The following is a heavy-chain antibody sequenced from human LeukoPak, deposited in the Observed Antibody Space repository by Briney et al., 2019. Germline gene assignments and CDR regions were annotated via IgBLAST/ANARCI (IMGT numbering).Heavy chain of an antibody. Sequence: ASVKVSCRASGYSFTAYYIHWVRQAPGQGLEWTGWINPNSGGTHYAQKFQGRVTMTRDTPISTAYMDLSRLTSDDTAVYYCARDGGRGWEFDYWGQGTLATVSS. D-gene: IGHD6-19*01. CDR1: GYSFTAYY. CDR2: INPNSGGT. CDR3: ARDGGRGWEFDY. J-gene: IGHJ4*02. V-gene: IGHV1-2*02.